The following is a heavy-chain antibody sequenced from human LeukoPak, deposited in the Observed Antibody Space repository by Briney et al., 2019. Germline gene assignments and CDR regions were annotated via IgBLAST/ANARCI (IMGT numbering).Heavy chain of an antibody. CDR2: ISSSSTTR. CDR3: ARDTHIAAAGTIFDY. J-gene: IGHJ4*02. Sequence: GGSLRLCCAASGFIFSHYGMHWVRQAPGKGQELVSYISSSSTTRYYADSVKGRFTISRDNAKNSLYLQMNSLRDEDSAVYYCARDTHIAAAGTIFDYWGQGTLVTVSS. V-gene: IGHV3-48*02. CDR1: GFIFSHYG. D-gene: IGHD6-13*01.